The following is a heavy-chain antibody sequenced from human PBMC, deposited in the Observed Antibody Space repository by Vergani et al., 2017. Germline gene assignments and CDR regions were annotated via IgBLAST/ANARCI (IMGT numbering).Heavy chain of an antibody. D-gene: IGHD6-13*01. CDR1: GYSISSGYY. J-gene: IGHJ5*02. V-gene: IGHV4-38-2*01. CDR2: IYHSGST. CDR3: ARIRQQLVRGYNWFDP. Sequence: QVQLQESGPGLVKPSETLSLTCAVSGYSISSGYYWGWIRQPPGKGLGWIGSIYHSGSTYYNPSLKSRVTISVDTSKDQFSLKLSAVTAADTAVYYCARIRQQLVRGYNWFDPWGQGPLVTVSS.